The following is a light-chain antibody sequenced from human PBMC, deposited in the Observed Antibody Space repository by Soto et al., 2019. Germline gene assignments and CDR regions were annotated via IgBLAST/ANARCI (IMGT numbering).Light chain of an antibody. CDR1: SSDVGGYNY. CDR3: SSYTTSNTRQLV. CDR2: DVS. Sequence: QSALTQPASVSGSPGQSITISCTGTSSDVGGYNYVSWYQHHPGKAPKLMIYDVSNRPSGVSNRFSGSKSGNTASLTISGLQPEDEADYYCSSYTTSNTRQLVFGTGTKATV. V-gene: IGLV2-14*03. J-gene: IGLJ1*01.